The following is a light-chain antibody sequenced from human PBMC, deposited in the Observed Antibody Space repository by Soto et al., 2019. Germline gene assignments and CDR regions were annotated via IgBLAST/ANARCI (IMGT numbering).Light chain of an antibody. CDR2: DAS. V-gene: IGKV3-11*01. Sequence: EIVLSQSPGTLSLYPGETAALSCRASQSIDTNLGGYQQKPGQAPRLLIYDASLRATGIPARFSGSGSGTDFTLTISSLEPEDFAVYYCQQRGNWPRTWAFGQGTKVDIK. J-gene: IGKJ1*01. CDR1: QSIDTN. CDR3: QQRGNWPRTWA.